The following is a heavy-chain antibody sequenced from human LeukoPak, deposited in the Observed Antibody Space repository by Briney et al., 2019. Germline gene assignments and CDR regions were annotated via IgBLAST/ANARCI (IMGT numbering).Heavy chain of an antibody. V-gene: IGHV4-59*12. CDR2: IYYSGST. D-gene: IGHD6-13*01. CDR1: GGSISSYY. Sequence: RSSETLSLTCTVSGGSISSYYWSWIRQPPGKGLEWIGYIYYSGSTNYNPSLKSRVTISVDTSKNQFSLKLSSVTAADTAVYYCARGIAAAAPGAYWGQGTLVTVSS. J-gene: IGHJ4*02. CDR3: ARGIAAAAPGAY.